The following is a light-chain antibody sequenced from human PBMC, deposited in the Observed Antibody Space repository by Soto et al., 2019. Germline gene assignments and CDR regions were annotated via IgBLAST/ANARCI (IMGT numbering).Light chain of an antibody. Sequence: QSVLTQPPSASETPGQRVTISCSGSSSNIGSNHVYWYQHLPGTAPKLLIYRNYLRPSGVPDRFSASKSATSASLAISGLRSDDEADYYCAAWDDSLRAVVFGGGTKLTVL. CDR3: AAWDDSLRAVV. J-gene: IGLJ2*01. CDR2: RNY. V-gene: IGLV1-47*01. CDR1: SSNIGSNH.